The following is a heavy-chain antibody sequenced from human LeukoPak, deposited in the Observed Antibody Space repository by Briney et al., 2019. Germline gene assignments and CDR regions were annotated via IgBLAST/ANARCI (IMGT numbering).Heavy chain of an antibody. CDR2: ISGSGGST. V-gene: IGHV3-23*01. D-gene: IGHD3-10*02. CDR3: AELGITMIGGV. J-gene: IGHJ6*04. Sequence: GGSLRLSCAASGFTFRSYGMSWVRQAPGKGLEWVSAISGSGGSTYYADSVRGRFTISRDNSKNTLHLQLNSLRAEDMAVYYCAELGITMIGGVWGKGTTVTISS. CDR1: GFTFRSYG.